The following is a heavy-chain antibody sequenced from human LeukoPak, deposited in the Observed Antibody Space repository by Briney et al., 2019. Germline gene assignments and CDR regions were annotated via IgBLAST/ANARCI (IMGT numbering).Heavy chain of an antibody. D-gene: IGHD2-8*01. Sequence: GGTLRLSCAASGFTFSSYGMSWVRQAPGKGLEWVSAISGSGGSTYYADSVKGRFSISRDSSKNILYLQMNSLRAEDTAVYYCAKDRCSNGVGCYYYYMDVWGKGTTVTISS. V-gene: IGHV3-23*01. CDR3: AKDRCSNGVGCYYYYMDV. J-gene: IGHJ6*03. CDR1: GFTFSSYG. CDR2: ISGSGGST.